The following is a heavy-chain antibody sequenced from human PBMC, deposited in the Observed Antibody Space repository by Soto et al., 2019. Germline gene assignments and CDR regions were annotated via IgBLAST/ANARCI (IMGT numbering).Heavy chain of an antibody. V-gene: IGHV4-30-4*01. Sequence: SETLSLTCTVSGGSTSSGDYYWSWIRQPPGKGLEWIGYIYYSGSTYYNPSLKSRVSISVDTSKNQFSLKLSSVTAADTAVYYCARVVYDILTGYSLPYYYYYGMDVWGQGTTVTVSS. CDR1: GGSTSSGDYY. D-gene: IGHD3-9*01. CDR3: ARVVYDILTGYSLPYYYYYGMDV. J-gene: IGHJ6*02. CDR2: IYYSGST.